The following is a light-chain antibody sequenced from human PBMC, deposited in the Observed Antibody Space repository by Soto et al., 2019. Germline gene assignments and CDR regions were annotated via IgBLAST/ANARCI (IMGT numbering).Light chain of an antibody. CDR1: SSDVGGYNY. J-gene: IGLJ2*01. V-gene: IGLV2-8*01. CDR3: SSYGGSNTVV. CDR2: EVS. Sequence: QSALTQPPSASGSPGQSVTISCTGSSSDVGGYNYVSRYQQHPGKAPKLMIYEVSKRASGVPDRLSGSKSGNTASLTVSGLQAEDEADYYCSSYGGSNTVVFGGGTKLTVL.